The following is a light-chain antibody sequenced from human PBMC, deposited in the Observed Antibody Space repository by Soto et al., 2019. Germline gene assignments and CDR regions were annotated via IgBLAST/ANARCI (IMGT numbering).Light chain of an antibody. J-gene: IGLJ1*01. CDR1: SSDVGGYNY. V-gene: IGLV2-11*01. CDR2: DVS. CDR3: CSYAGSPYV. Sequence: LTQPRSVSGSPGQSVTISCTGTSSDVGGYNYVSWYQQHPGKAPKLMIYDVSKRPSGVPDRFSGSKSGNTASLTISGLQAEDEADYYCCSYAGSPYVFGTGTKVTVL.